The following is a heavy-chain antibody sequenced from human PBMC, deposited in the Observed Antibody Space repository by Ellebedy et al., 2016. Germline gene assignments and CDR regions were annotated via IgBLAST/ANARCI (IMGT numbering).Heavy chain of an antibody. Sequence: SVKVSXXASGGTFSSYGISWVRQAPGQGLEWVGGFIPIFATANFAQKFQGRVTITADESTSTAYMELSSLRSDDTAVYYCARGNYSNYYYYMDVWGKGTTVTVSS. V-gene: IGHV1-69*13. CDR3: ARGNYSNYYYYMDV. D-gene: IGHD6-13*01. CDR2: FIPIFATA. J-gene: IGHJ6*03. CDR1: GGTFSSYG.